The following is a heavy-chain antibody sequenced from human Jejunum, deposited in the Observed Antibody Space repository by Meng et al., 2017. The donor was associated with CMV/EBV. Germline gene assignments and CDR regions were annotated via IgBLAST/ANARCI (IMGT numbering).Heavy chain of an antibody. J-gene: IGHJ3*02. CDR1: TLTGHY. D-gene: IGHD3-3*01. V-gene: IGHV1-2*02. CDR3: ASQGYDFWSGYYAFDI. CDR2: INPNSGGA. Sequence: TLTGHYMQWVRQAPGQGLEWMGRINPNSGGANYAQKFQGRVTMTRDTSISTAYMELNRLRSDDTAVYYCASQGYDFWSGYYAFDIWGQGTKVTVSS.